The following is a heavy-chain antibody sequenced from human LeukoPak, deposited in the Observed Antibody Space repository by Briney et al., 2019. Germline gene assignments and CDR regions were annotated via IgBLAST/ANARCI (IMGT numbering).Heavy chain of an antibody. CDR1: GGSISSYY. V-gene: IGHV4-59*01. CDR2: IYYSGST. J-gene: IGHJ3*02. D-gene: IGHD6-19*01. Sequence: SETLSLTCTVSGGSISSYYWSWIRQPPGKGLEWIGYIYYSGSTNYNPSLKSRVTISVDTSKNQFSLKLSSVTAADTAVYYCARDPGYSNGWYDAFDIWGQGTMVTVSS. CDR3: ARDPGYSNGWYDAFDI.